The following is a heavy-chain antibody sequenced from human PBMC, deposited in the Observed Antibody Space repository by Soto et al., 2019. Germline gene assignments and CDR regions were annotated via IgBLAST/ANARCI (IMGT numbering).Heavy chain of an antibody. CDR3: AREIEVLRYFDWLPGGYNWFDP. Sequence: SSVKVSCKASGCTFTSYAMNWVRQAPGQGLEWMGWINTNTGNPTYAQGFTGRFVFSLDTSVSTAYLQICSLKAEDTAVYYCAREIEVLRYFDWLPGGYNWFDPWGQGTLVTVS. CDR2: INTNTGNP. CDR1: GCTFTSYA. V-gene: IGHV7-4-1*01. J-gene: IGHJ5*02. D-gene: IGHD3-9*01.